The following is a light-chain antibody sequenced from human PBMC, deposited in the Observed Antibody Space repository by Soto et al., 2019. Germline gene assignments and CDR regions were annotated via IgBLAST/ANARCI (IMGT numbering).Light chain of an antibody. V-gene: IGKV3-15*01. CDR1: QSVSSN. CDR2: AAS. Sequence: ETLLTQSPATVSLSPGDRATLPCRASQSVSSNKLAWYQQKPGQAPRLLIYAASSRATGIPVRFSGSGSGTEFTLTISSLQSEDFAVYYCQQYNNWPLTFGQGTRLEIK. J-gene: IGKJ5*01. CDR3: QQYNNWPLT.